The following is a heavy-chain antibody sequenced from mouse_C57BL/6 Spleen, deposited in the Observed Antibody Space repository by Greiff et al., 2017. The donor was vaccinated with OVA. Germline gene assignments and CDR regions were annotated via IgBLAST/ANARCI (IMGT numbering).Heavy chain of an antibody. V-gene: IGHV1-69*01. CDR1: GYTFTSYW. J-gene: IGHJ2*01. CDR3: ARSHYYGSSHLYYFDY. CDR2: IDPSDSYT. D-gene: IGHD1-1*01. Sequence: VQLQQPGAELVMPGASVKLSCKASGYTFTSYWMHWVKQRPGQGLEWIGEIDPSDSYTNSNQKFKGKSTLTVDKSSSTAYMQLSSLTSEDSAVYYCARSHYYGSSHLYYFDYWGQGTTLTVSS.